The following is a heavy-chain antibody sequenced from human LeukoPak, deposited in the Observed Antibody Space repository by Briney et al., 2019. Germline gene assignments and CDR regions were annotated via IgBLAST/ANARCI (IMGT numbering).Heavy chain of an antibody. J-gene: IGHJ5*02. V-gene: IGHV4-59*08. CDR3: ARHHRLAYFDP. CDR1: GGSISSYY. Sequence: PSETLSLTCTVSGGSISSYYWSWIRQPPGKGLEWIGYVYYSGSTNYNPSLKSRVTISVDTSKDQFSLKLSSVTAADTAVYYCARHHRLAYFDPWGQGTLVTVSS. CDR2: VYYSGST.